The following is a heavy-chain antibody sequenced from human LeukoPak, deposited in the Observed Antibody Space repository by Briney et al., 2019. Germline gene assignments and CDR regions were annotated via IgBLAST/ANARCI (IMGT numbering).Heavy chain of an antibody. CDR1: GFNFRGYA. J-gene: IGHJ4*02. CDR2: LRFDGSNE. D-gene: IGHD4-17*01. CDR3: ARPHRGDGDYWSFDY. Sequence: PGGSLRLFCAASGFNFRGYAMLWVRLVPGKGLEWVAFLRFDGSNEKYAESLKGRFTISRDNSKDTLYLQINTLRVDDSAVYYCARPHRGDGDYWSFDYWGQGTLVTVSS. V-gene: IGHV3-30*02.